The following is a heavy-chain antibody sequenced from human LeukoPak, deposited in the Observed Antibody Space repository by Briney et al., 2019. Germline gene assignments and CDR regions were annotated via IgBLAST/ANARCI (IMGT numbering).Heavy chain of an antibody. V-gene: IGHV3-30*04. CDR2: ISYDGSVQ. J-gene: IGHJ4*02. D-gene: IGHD5-18*01. CDR3: AKDAHGYSYGPYYFDY. CDR1: GFTFSHYA. Sequence: GGSLRLSCAASGFTFSHYAMYWVRQAPGKGLEWVALISYDGSVQYYADSVKGRFTISRDNAKNSLYLQMNSLRAEDTALYYCAKDAHGYSYGPYYFDYWGQGTLVTVSS.